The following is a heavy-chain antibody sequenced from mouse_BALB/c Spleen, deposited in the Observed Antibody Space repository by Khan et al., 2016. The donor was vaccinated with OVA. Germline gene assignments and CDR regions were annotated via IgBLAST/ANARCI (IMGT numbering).Heavy chain of an antibody. Sequence: EVQLQESGPDLVKPSQSLSLTCTVTGYSFTSGYSWHWIRQFPGNKLQCMGYIPYSGCTNFNPSLKNRPTINRDKSKNPFFLQLNSVTTADTSRDNCARDYCGDGYFDDWGEGTTVTVSS. D-gene: IGHD1-2*01. CDR2: IPYSGCT. CDR3: ARDYCGDGYFDD. J-gene: IGHJ1*01. CDR1: GYSFTSGYS. V-gene: IGHV3-1*02.